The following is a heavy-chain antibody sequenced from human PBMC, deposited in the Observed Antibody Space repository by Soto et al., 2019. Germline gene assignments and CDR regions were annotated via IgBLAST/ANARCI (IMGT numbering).Heavy chain of an antibody. D-gene: IGHD6-19*01. CDR3: AKLRISGYYYYGMDV. CDR1: GFTFSSYG. Sequence: GGSLRLSCAASGFTFSSYGMHWVRQAPGKGLEWVAVISYDGSNKYYADSVKGRFTISRDNSKNTLYLQMNSLRAEDTAVYYCAKLRISGYYYYGMDVWGQGTTVTVSS. J-gene: IGHJ6*02. CDR2: ISYDGSNK. V-gene: IGHV3-30*18.